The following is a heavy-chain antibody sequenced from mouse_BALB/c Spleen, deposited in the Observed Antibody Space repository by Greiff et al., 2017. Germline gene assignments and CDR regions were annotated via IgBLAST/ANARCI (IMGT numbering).Heavy chain of an antibody. CDR3: ARGYYDYDVDY. D-gene: IGHD2-4*01. CDR1: GYTFTSYW. CDR2: INPSNGRT. J-gene: IGHJ2*01. V-gene: IGHV1S81*02. Sequence: VKLQQPGAELVKPGASVKLSCKASGYTFTSYWMHWVKQRPGQGLEWIGEINPSNGRTNYNEKFKSKATLTVDKSSSTAYMQLSSLTSEDSAVYYCARGYYDYDVDYWGQGTTLTVSS.